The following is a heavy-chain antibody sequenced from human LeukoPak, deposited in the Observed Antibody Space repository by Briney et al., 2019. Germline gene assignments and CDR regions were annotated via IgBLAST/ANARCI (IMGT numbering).Heavy chain of an antibody. CDR3: ARSGGSSWYGGYYYYGMDV. J-gene: IGHJ6*02. V-gene: IGHV3-53*01. Sequence: GGSLRLSCAASGFTVSSNYMSWVRQAPGKGLEWVSVIYSGGSTYCADSVKGRFTISRDNSKNTLYLQMNSLRAEDTAVYYCARSGGSSWYGGYYYYGMDVWGQGTTVTVSS. CDR1: GFTVSSNY. D-gene: IGHD6-13*01. CDR2: IYSGGST.